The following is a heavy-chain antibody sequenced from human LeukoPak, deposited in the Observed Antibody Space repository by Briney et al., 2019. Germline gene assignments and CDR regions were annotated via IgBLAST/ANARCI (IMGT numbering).Heavy chain of an antibody. V-gene: IGHV3-23*01. CDR3: AKSLDTGFDY. Sequence: PGGSLRLSCAVSGFTFSSYTMSWVRQAPGKGLEWVSGINGGGGSTYYEASVKGRFTISRDNSKSTLYLQMNNLRAEDTAIYYCAKSLDTGFDYRGQGTLVIVSS. J-gene: IGHJ4*02. CDR1: GFTFSSYT. D-gene: IGHD5-18*01. CDR2: INGGGGST.